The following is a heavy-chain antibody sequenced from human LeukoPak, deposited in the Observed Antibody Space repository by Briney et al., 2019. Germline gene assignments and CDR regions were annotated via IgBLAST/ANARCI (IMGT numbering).Heavy chain of an antibody. D-gene: IGHD6-13*01. CDR1: GFTFSSYA. CDR3: ARADSNWHLYYFDY. CDR2: ISGSGGST. V-gene: IGHV3-23*01. J-gene: IGHJ4*02. Sequence: GESLKISCAASGFTFSSYAVNWVRQAPGKGLEWVSGISGSGGSTYYADSVKGRFTISRDNSKNTLYVQMNSLRAEDTAVYYCARADSNWHLYYFDYWGQGTLVTVSS.